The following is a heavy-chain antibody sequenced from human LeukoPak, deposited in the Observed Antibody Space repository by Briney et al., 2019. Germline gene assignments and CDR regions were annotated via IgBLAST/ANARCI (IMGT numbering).Heavy chain of an antibody. CDR3: ARVSAYSSSWYPLYYYYYYYMDV. Sequence: GASVKVSCKASGYTFTSYDINWVRQATGQGLEWMGWMNPNSGNTGYAQKFQGRVTMTRNTSISTAYMELSSLRSEDTAVYYCARVSAYSSSWYPLYYYYYYYMDVWGKGTTVTISS. D-gene: IGHD6-13*01. J-gene: IGHJ6*03. CDR2: MNPNSGNT. CDR1: GYTFTSYD. V-gene: IGHV1-8*01.